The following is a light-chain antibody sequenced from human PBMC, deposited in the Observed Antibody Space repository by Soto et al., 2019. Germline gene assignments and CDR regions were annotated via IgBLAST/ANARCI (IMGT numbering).Light chain of an antibody. V-gene: IGKV3-15*01. J-gene: IGKJ4*01. CDR3: QQYNNWPPAHT. Sequence: EIVMTQSPATLSVSPGERATLSCRASQSVSSNLAWYQQKPGQAPRLLIYGASTRATGIPARFSGSGSGTEFTLTISSLQSEDFAVYYCQQYNNWPPAHTFGGGTKVEI. CDR2: GAS. CDR1: QSVSSN.